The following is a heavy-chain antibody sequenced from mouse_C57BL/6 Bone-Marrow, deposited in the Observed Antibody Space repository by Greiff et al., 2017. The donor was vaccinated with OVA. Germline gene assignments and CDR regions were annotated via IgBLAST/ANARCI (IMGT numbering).Heavy chain of an antibody. V-gene: IGHV1-82*01. CDR2: IYPGDGDT. Sequence: VKLMESGPELVKPGASVKISCKASGYAFSSSWMNWVKQRPGKGLEWIGRIYPGDGDTNYNGKFKGKATLTADKSSSTAYMQLSSLTSEDSAVYFCARNDYDSYFDVWGTGTTVTVSS. J-gene: IGHJ1*03. CDR1: GYAFSSSW. D-gene: IGHD2-4*01. CDR3: ARNDYDSYFDV.